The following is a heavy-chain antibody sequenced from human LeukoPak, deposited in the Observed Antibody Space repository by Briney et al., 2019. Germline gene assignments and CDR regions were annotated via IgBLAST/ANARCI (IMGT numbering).Heavy chain of an antibody. V-gene: IGHV4-30-4*01. J-gene: IGHJ5*02. Sequence: PSQTLSLTCTVSGGSISSGDHYWSWIRQPPGKGLEWIGYIYYSGSTYYNPSLKSRVTISVDTSKNQFSLKLSSVTAADTAVYYCARVALELLPNWFDPWGQGTLVTVSS. D-gene: IGHD1-26*01. CDR2: IYYSGST. CDR3: ARVALELLPNWFDP. CDR1: GGSISSGDHY.